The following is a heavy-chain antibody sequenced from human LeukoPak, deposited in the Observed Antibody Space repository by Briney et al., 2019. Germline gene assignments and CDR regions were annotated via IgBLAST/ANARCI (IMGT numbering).Heavy chain of an antibody. CDR3: TRATIGIYYFDY. CDR1: GFTFGDYA. J-gene: IGHJ4*02. Sequence: GGSLRLSCTASGFTFGDYAMSWVRQAPGKGLEWVGFIRSKAYGGTTEYAASVKGRFTISRDDSKSIAYLQMNSLKTEDTAVYYCTRATIGIYYFDYWGQGTLVTVSS. V-gene: IGHV3-49*04. CDR2: IRSKAYGGTT. D-gene: IGHD5-12*01.